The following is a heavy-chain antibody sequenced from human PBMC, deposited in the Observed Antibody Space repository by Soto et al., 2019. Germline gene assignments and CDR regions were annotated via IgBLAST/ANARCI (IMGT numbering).Heavy chain of an antibody. D-gene: IGHD3-10*01. CDR1: GFSLSTSGVG. CDR3: ALTYYGSGSYYNVRWFDP. Sequence: QITLKESGPTLVKPTQTLTLTCTFSGFSLSTSGVGVGWIRQPPGKALEWLALIYWDDDKRYSPSLKSRLTLTKDTSKNQVVLTMTNMDPVDTATYYCALTYYGSGSYYNVRWFDPWGQGTLVTVSS. V-gene: IGHV2-5*02. J-gene: IGHJ5*02. CDR2: IYWDDDK.